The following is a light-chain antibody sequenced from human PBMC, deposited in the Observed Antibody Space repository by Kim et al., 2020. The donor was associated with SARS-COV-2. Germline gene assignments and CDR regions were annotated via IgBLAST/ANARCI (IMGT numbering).Light chain of an antibody. CDR3: QKYNGAPWT. CDR1: QDISNY. Sequence: ASVGDRVTITCRASQDISNYLAWYQQKPGKVPNVLIYGASALQSGVPSRFSGSGSGTDFTLTISSLQPEDVATYYCQKYNGAPWTFGQGTKVDIK. CDR2: GAS. V-gene: IGKV1-27*01. J-gene: IGKJ1*01.